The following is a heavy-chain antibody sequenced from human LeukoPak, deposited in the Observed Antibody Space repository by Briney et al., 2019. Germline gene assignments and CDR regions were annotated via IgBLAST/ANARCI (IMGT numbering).Heavy chain of an antibody. D-gene: IGHD5-18*01. Sequence: GGSLRLSCAASGFTFSIYSMNWVRQAPGKGLEWVSSISSSSSYKYYADSVKGRFTISRDNAKNSLYLQMNSLRAEDTAVYYCARDGYYWRFFDYWGQGTLVTVSS. J-gene: IGHJ4*02. CDR3: ARDGYYWRFFDY. CDR2: ISSSSSYK. V-gene: IGHV3-21*01. CDR1: GFTFSIYS.